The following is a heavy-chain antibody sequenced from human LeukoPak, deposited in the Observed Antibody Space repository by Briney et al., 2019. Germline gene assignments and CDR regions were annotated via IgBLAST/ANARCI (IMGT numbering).Heavy chain of an antibody. CDR1: GGSISSYY. V-gene: IGHV4-59*08. CDR3: ARLKTTVTTPNYYYYGMDV. Sequence: PSETLSLICTVSGGSISSYYWSWIRQPPGKGLEWIRYIYYSGSTNYNPSLKSRVTISVDTSKNQFSLKLSSVTAADTAVYYCARLKTTVTTPNYYYYGMDVWGQGTTVTVSS. J-gene: IGHJ6*02. CDR2: IYYSGST. D-gene: IGHD4-17*01.